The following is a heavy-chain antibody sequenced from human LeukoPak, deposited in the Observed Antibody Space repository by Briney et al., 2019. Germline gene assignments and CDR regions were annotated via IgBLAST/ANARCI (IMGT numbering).Heavy chain of an antibody. CDR2: IYHSGST. V-gene: IGHV4-59*01. CDR3: ARESSSSWNGVYFDY. CDR1: GGSISSYY. D-gene: IGHD6-13*01. Sequence: SETLSLTCTVSGGSISSYYWSWIRQPPGKGLEWIGYIYHSGSTNYNPSLKSRVTISVDTSKNQFSLKLSSVTAADTAVYYCARESSSSWNGVYFDYWGQGTLVTVSS. J-gene: IGHJ4*02.